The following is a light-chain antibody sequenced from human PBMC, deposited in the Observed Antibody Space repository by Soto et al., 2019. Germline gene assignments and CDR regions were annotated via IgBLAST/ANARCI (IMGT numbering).Light chain of an antibody. CDR1: QSVSSS. CDR3: QQYNNWPPFT. V-gene: IGKV3-15*01. J-gene: IGKJ3*01. CDR2: GAS. Sequence: EIVMTQSPATLSVSPGERVTLSCRASQSVSSSLAWYQQKPGQAPRLLIYGASTRATGIPARFSGSGSGTDFTLTISSLQSEDVAVYYCQQYNNWPPFTFGPGTKVDIK.